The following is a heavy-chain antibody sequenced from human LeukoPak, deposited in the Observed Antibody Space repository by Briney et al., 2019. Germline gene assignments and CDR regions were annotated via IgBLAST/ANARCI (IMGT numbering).Heavy chain of an antibody. CDR2: ISTRSTYI. D-gene: IGHD3-10*01. J-gene: IGHJ4*02. CDR3: AREEEWYASGTYYKGFDS. CDR1: GFTFSTYS. V-gene: IGHV3-21*01. Sequence: PGGSPRLSCAASGFTFSTYSMNWVRQAPGKGLEWVSCISTRSTYIYYADSVKGRFTISRDNAKNSLYLQMNSLRADDTAVYYCAREEEWYASGTYYKGFDSWGQGTLVTVSS.